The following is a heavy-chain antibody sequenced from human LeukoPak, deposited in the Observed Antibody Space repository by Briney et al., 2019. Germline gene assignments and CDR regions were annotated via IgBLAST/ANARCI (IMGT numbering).Heavy chain of an antibody. V-gene: IGHV4-30-2*01. CDR3: ARVNQEDYYDSSGYYCPFDF. CDR2: ISHSGRT. Sequence: SETLSLTCAVSDGSITTDDYFWGWIRQPPGKGLEWIGYISHSGRTYSNPSLESRVTMSIDKSQNQFSLKLSSVTAADTAIHYCARVNQEDYYDSSGYYCPFDFWGQGTLVTVSS. J-gene: IGHJ4*02. CDR1: DGSITTDDYF. D-gene: IGHD3-22*01.